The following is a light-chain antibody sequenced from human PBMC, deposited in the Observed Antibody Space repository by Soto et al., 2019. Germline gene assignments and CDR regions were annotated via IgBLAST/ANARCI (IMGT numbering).Light chain of an antibody. V-gene: IGKV3-15*01. CDR2: GAS. CDR3: QQYNSWPLT. Sequence: EIVMTQSPATLSVSPGERATLSCRASQSVSSNLAWYQQKPGQAPRLLIYGASTRATGIPARFSGSWSGTEFTLTISSLQSEDFAVYYCQQYNSWPLTFGGGTKVEIK. J-gene: IGKJ4*01. CDR1: QSVSSN.